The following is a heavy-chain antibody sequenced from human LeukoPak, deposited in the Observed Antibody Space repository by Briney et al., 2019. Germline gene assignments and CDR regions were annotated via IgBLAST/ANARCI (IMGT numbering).Heavy chain of an antibody. CDR2: INPNSGGT. CDR1: GYTLTGYY. D-gene: IGHD5-12*01. J-gene: IGHJ4*02. V-gene: IGHV1-2*02. Sequence: ASVKVSCKASGYTLTGYYMHWVRQAPGQGLEWMGWINPNSGGTNYAQKFQGRVTMTRDTSISTAYMELSRLRSDDTAVYYCAREMLIVATDLGYWGQGTLVTVS. CDR3: AREMLIVATDLGY.